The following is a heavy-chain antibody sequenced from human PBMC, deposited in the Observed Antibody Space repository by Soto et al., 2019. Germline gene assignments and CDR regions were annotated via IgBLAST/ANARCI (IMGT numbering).Heavy chain of an antibody. CDR1: GYTFTGYY. CDR2: INPNSGGT. V-gene: IGHV1-2*04. D-gene: IGHD3-22*01. CDR3: ARVSYQGSGYYQYYFVY. Sequence: ASVKVSCKASGYTFTGYYMHWVRQAPGQGLEWMGWINPNSGGTNYAQKFQGWVTMTRDTSISTAYMELSRLRSDDTAVYYCARVSYQGSGYYQYYFVYWGQGILITVS. J-gene: IGHJ4*02.